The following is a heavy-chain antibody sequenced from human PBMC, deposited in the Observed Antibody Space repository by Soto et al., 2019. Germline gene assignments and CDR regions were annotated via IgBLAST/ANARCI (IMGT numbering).Heavy chain of an antibody. J-gene: IGHJ4*02. CDR2: ISYDGRKE. CDR3: AKGPATAPDYFES. V-gene: IGHV3-30*18. D-gene: IGHD1-26*01. CDR1: GFTFSNSG. Sequence: GGSLRLSYAGSGFTFSNSGLHWVRQDPGKGLEWVAFISYDGRKEYYADSVKGRFTISRDTSKNTLDLQMNSLRVEDTAVYFCAKGPATAPDYFESWSQGNLVTVSS.